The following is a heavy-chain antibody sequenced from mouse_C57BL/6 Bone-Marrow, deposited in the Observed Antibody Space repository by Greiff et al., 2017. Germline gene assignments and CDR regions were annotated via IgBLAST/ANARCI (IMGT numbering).Heavy chain of an antibody. Sequence: EVQLQQSGPELVKPGASVKISCKASGYTFTDYYMNWVKQSHGKSLEWIGDINPNNGGTSYNQKFKGKDTLTVDKSSSTAYMELRRLKSEDSAGYYCARGGWLLRGFAYWGEGTLGTGS. V-gene: IGHV1-26*01. CDR1: GYTFTDYY. J-gene: IGHJ3*01. D-gene: IGHD2-3*01. CDR3: ARGGWLLRGFAY. CDR2: INPNNGGT.